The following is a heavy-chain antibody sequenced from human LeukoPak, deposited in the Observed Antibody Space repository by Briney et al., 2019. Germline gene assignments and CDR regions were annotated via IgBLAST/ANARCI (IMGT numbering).Heavy chain of an antibody. CDR2: IYYSGST. V-gene: IGHV4-61*05. J-gene: IGHJ5*02. D-gene: IGHD6-13*01. CDR1: GGSISSSSYY. CDR3: ARGSSWYGEVSLFDP. Sequence: SETLSLTGTVSGGSISSSSYYWGWIRQPPGKGLEWIGYIYYSGSTNYNPSLKSRVTISVDTSKNQFSLKLSSVTAADTAVYYCARGSSWYGEVSLFDPWGQGTLVTVSS.